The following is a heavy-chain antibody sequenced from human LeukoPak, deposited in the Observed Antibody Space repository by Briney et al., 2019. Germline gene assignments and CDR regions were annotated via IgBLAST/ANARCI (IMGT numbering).Heavy chain of an antibody. Sequence: GRSLRLSCAASGFTFSSYVMHWVRQAPGKGLEWVAVISYDGSNKYYADSVKGRFTISRDNSENTLYLQMNSLRAEDTAVYYCARDFGGITIFGAPFRWGQGTLVTVSS. CDR3: ARDFGGITIFGAPFR. D-gene: IGHD3-3*01. J-gene: IGHJ4*02. CDR1: GFTFSSYV. V-gene: IGHV3-30-3*01. CDR2: ISYDGSNK.